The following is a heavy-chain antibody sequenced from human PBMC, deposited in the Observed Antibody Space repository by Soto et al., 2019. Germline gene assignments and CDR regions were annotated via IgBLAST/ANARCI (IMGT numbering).Heavy chain of an antibody. D-gene: IGHD3-22*01. V-gene: IGHV4-31*03. J-gene: IGHJ4*02. CDR2: IYYSGST. CDR1: GGSISSGGYY. CDR3: ARVTPYDSSGYSHYFDY. Sequence: ASETLSLTCTVFGGSISSGGYYWSWIRQHPGKGLEWIGYIYYSGSTYYNPSLKSRVTISVDTSKNQFSLKLSSVTAADTAVYYCARVTPYDSSGYSHYFDYWGQGTLVTVSS.